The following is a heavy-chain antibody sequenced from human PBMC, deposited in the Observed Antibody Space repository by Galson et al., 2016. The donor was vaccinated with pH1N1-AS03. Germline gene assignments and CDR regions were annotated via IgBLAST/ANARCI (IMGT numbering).Heavy chain of an antibody. Sequence: SVKVSCKAYGDSFNNYAISWVRQAPGQGLQWEGGIIPTLGIVNVAQSFQGRVTITADTSTNTAHMELSSLRSEDTAVYYCARILGYNYGRVHYWGQGTHVTVSS. D-gene: IGHD5-18*01. V-gene: IGHV1-69*10. CDR3: ARILGYNYGRVHY. CDR2: IIPTLGIV. J-gene: IGHJ4*02. CDR1: GDSFNNYA.